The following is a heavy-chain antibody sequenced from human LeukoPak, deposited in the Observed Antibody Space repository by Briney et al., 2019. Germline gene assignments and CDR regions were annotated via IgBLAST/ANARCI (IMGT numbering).Heavy chain of an antibody. J-gene: IGHJ4*02. V-gene: IGHV5-51*01. D-gene: IGHD3-22*01. CDR2: IYPGTSDT. Sequence: GESLKISCKASGYSFTNYWIGWVRQLPGKGLEWMGIIYPGTSDTKYSPSFQGHVTVSADKSISTAYLQWSSLKASDTAMYYCARRGYDSRGYHFYFDYWGQGTLVTVSS. CDR1: GYSFTNYW. CDR3: ARRGYDSRGYHFYFDY.